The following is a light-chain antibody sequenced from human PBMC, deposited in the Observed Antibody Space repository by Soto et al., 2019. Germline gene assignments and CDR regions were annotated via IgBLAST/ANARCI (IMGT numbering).Light chain of an antibody. V-gene: IGKV3-20*01. CDR2: GAS. CDR3: QQYGSSNPIT. J-gene: IGKJ5*01. Sequence: EIVLTQSPGTLSLSPGERATLSCRASQSVSSSYLAWYQQKPGQAPRLLIYGASSRATGIPDRFSGSGSGTDFTLTISRLEPEDFAVYYCQQYGSSNPITFGQGIGLESK. CDR1: QSVSSSY.